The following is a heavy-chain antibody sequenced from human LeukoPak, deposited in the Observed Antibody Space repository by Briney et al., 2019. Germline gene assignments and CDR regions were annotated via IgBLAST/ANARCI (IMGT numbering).Heavy chain of an antibody. CDR2: IIPILGIA. CDR3: ARGIYGDYKGNWFDP. CDR1: GGTFSSYA. Sequence: GASVKDSCKASGGTFSSYAISWVRQAPGQGLEWMGRIIPILGIANYAQKFQGRVTITADKSTSTAYMELSSLRSEDTAVYYCARGIYGDYKGNWFDPWGQGTLVTVSS. V-gene: IGHV1-69*04. D-gene: IGHD4-17*01. J-gene: IGHJ5*02.